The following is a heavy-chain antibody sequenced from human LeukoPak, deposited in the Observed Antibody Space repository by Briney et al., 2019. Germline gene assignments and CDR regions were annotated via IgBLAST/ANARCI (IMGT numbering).Heavy chain of an antibody. CDR1: GGSFSGYY. V-gene: IGHV4-34*01. J-gene: IGHJ3*02. CDR3: ARERSYFRAFDI. CDR2: INHSGST. D-gene: IGHD3-10*01. Sequence: PSETLSLTCAVYGGSFSGYYWSWIRQPPGKGLEWIGEINHSGSTNYNPSLKSRVTISVDKSKNQFSLKLSSVTAADTAVYYCARERSYFRAFDIWGQGTMVTVSS.